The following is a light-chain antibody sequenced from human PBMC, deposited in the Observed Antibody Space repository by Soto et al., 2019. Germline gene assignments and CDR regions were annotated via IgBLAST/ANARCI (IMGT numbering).Light chain of an antibody. V-gene: IGLV2-23*02. CDR1: SSDVGNYNL. CDR2: DVS. CDR3: CSYATSNFPYV. Sequence: QSALTQPASVSGSPGQSITISCTGTSSDVGNYNLVSWYQSHADKAPRLILFDVSKRPSGVSNRFFGSKSGNTASLTISGLQAEDEADYYCCSYATSNFPYVFGTGTKLTVL. J-gene: IGLJ1*01.